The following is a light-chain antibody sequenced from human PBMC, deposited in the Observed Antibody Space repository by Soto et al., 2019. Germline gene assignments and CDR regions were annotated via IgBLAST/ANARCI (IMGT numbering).Light chain of an antibody. V-gene: IGKV1-39*01. CDR2: DAS. Sequence: DIQLTQSPSSLSASKGATVTITCRASLPINSDLIWYQHKPGKDPRLLLYDASSLQIGVPSRFSGSGSGTDFNLTISDLQPEDFATYECQQRYSAIVAFGPGTKVDIK. J-gene: IGKJ1*01. CDR3: QQRYSAIVA. CDR1: LPINSD.